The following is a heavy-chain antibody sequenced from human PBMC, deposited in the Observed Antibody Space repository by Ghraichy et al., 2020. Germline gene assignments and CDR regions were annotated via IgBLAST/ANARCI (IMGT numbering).Heavy chain of an antibody. D-gene: IGHD3-22*01. J-gene: IGHJ4*02. Sequence: SETLSLTCTVSGGSISSSSYYWGWIRQPPGKGLEWIGSIYYSGSTYYNPSLKSRVTISVDTSKNQFSLKLSSVTAADTAVYYCARHFPPRFSSGYWASDYWGQGTLVTVSS. CDR2: IYYSGST. CDR3: ARHFPPRFSSGYWASDY. V-gene: IGHV4-39*01. CDR1: GGSISSSSYY.